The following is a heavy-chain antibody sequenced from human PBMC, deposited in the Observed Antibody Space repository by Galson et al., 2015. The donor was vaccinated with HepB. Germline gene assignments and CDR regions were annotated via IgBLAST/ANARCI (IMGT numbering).Heavy chain of an antibody. CDR2: IRSKANFYAT. CDR3: TGQYNWNDLYHYYGMDV. CDR1: GFTFSGSA. Sequence: SLRLSCAASGFTFSGSAMHWVRQASGKGLEWVGRIRSKANFYATAYAASVKGRFTISRDDSKNTAYLQMDSLKTEDTAVYYCTGQYNWNDLYHYYGMDVWGQGTTVTVSS. J-gene: IGHJ6*02. D-gene: IGHD1-1*01. V-gene: IGHV3-73*01.